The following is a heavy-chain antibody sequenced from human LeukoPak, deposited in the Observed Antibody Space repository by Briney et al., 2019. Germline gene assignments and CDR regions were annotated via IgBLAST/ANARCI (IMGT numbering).Heavy chain of an antibody. Sequence: GGSLRLSCAASGFTFSDYDMLGVRQATGKGLEWVSDIGTAGDTYYTGSVKGRFTISRENAKNSLYLQMNSLRAGDTAVYYCARVAKERVGGVYYFDYWGQGTLVTVSS. J-gene: IGHJ4*02. CDR2: IGTAGDT. V-gene: IGHV3-13*01. CDR1: GFTFSDYD. CDR3: ARVAKERVGGVYYFDY. D-gene: IGHD1-1*01.